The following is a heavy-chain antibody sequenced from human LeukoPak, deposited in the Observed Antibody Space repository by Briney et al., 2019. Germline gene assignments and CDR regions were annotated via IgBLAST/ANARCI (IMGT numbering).Heavy chain of an antibody. Sequence: GGSLRLSCAASGFTFSSYAMHWVRQAPGKGLEWVTFIQSDGSNKYYADSVKGRFTISRDNSKNTLYLQVNSLRVEDTAVYYCAKEATTVTTDQGLDSWGQGTLVAVSS. CDR1: GFTFSSYA. D-gene: IGHD4-17*01. J-gene: IGHJ4*02. CDR2: IQSDGSNK. V-gene: IGHV3-30*02. CDR3: AKEATTVTTDQGLDS.